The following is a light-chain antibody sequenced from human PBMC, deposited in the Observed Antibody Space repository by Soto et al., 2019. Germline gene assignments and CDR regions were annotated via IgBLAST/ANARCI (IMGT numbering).Light chain of an antibody. V-gene: IGLV2-8*01. CDR1: SSDVGSCNY. CDR3: SSYADSNNLEEV. Sequence: QSVLTQPPSASGSPGQSVTISCTGTSSDVGSCNYVSWYQQHPGKAPKLIIYEVIKRPSGVPDRFSGSKSGNTASLTVSGLQAEDEAYYYCSSYADSNNLEEVFGGGTKLTVL. CDR2: EVI. J-gene: IGLJ2*01.